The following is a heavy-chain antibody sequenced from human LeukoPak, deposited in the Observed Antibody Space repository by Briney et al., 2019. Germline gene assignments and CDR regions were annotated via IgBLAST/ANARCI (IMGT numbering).Heavy chain of an antibody. V-gene: IGHV4-59*08. CDR3: ARGSSYSSGWFFDY. CDR1: GGSISSYY. CDR2: IYYSGST. Sequence: SETLSLTCTVSGGSISSYYWSWIRQPPGKGLEWIGYIYYSGSTNYNPSLKSRVTISVDTSKNQFSLKLSSVTAADTAVYYCARGSSYSSGWFFDYWGQGTLVTVSS. D-gene: IGHD6-19*01. J-gene: IGHJ4*02.